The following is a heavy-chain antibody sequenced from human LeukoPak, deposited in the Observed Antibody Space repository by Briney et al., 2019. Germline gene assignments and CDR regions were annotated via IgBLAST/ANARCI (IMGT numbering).Heavy chain of an antibody. CDR1: GGSISSGGYS. D-gene: IGHD3-22*01. CDR2: IYHSGST. J-gene: IGHJ4*02. CDR3: ARGVFDSSGH. Sequence: PSQTLSLTCAVSGGSISSGGYSWSWIRQPPGKGLEWIGYIYHSGSTYYNPPLKSRVTISVDRSKNQFSLKLSSVTAADTAVYYCARGVFDSSGHWGQGTLVTVSS. V-gene: IGHV4-30-2*01.